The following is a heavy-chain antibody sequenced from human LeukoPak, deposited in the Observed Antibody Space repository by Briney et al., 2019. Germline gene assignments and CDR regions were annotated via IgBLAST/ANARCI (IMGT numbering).Heavy chain of an antibody. Sequence: ASVKVSCKASGYTFTSYYMHWVRQAPGQGLEWMGIINPSGGSTSYAQKLQGRVTMTTDTSTSTAYMELRSLRSDDTAVYYCARGASYYYDSSGYDYWGQGTLVTVSS. CDR1: GYTFTSYY. CDR3: ARGASYYYDSSGYDY. D-gene: IGHD3-22*01. V-gene: IGHV1-46*01. J-gene: IGHJ4*02. CDR2: INPSGGST.